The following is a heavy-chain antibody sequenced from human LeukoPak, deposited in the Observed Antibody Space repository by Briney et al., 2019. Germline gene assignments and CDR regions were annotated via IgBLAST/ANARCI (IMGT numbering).Heavy chain of an antibody. J-gene: IGHJ3*02. CDR3: ARDLKGPVNDVFDM. CDR1: GFTFKTYW. D-gene: IGHD4-23*01. CDR2: SNSDGSST. Sequence: PGGSLRLSCAASGFTFKTYWMHWVRQAPGKGLVWVSHSNSDGSSTSYADSVRDRFTISRDNAKNTLYLQMNSLRAEDTAVYYCARDLKGPVNDVFDMWGQGTMVTVSS. V-gene: IGHV3-74*01.